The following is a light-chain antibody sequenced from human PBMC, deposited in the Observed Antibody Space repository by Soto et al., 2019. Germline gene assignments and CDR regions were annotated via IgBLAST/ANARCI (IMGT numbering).Light chain of an antibody. CDR2: KAS. Sequence: DIQMTQSPSTLSASVGDRVTITCRASQSISSWLAWYQQKPGKAPKLLIYKASSLESGGPSRLSGGGSGTEFTLSISSLQPDDFATYYCEQYNNYRSFGQGTKVEIK. CDR3: EQYNNYRS. CDR1: QSISSW. V-gene: IGKV1-5*03. J-gene: IGKJ1*01.